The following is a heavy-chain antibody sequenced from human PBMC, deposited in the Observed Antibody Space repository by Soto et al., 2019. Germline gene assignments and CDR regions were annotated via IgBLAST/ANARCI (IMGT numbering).Heavy chain of an antibody. CDR3: ARDGKAASYYYYGMDV. CDR1: GFTFSSYA. CDR2: ISYDGSNK. J-gene: IGHJ6*02. Sequence: PGGSLRLSCAASGFTFSSYAMHWVRQAPGKGLEWVAVISYDGSNKYYADSVKGRFTISRDNSKNTLYLQMNSLRAEDTAVYYCARDGKAASYYYYGMDVWGQGTTVPVSS. D-gene: IGHD2-15*01. V-gene: IGHV3-30-3*01.